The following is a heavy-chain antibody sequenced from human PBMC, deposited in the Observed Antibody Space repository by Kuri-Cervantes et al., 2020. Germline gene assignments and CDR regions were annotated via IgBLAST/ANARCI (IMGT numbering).Heavy chain of an antibody. J-gene: IGHJ4*02. Sequence: ASVKVSCKASGYTFTSYYMHWVRQAPGQGPEWMGIINPSGGSTSYAQKFQGRVTMTRDTSTSTVYMELSSLRSEDTAVYYCATAGSYYEFVNYWGQGTLVTVSS. CDR3: ATAGSYYEFVNY. D-gene: IGHD1-26*01. CDR2: INPSGGST. CDR1: GYTFTSYY. V-gene: IGHV1-46*01.